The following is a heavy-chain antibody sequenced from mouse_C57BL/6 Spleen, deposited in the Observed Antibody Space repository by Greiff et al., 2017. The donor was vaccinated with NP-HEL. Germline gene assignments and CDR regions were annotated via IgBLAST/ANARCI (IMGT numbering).Heavy chain of an antibody. J-gene: IGHJ3*01. D-gene: IGHD2-4*01. V-gene: IGHV1-62-2*01. Sequence: LVESGAELVKPGASVKLSCKASGYTFTEYTIHWVKQRSGQGLEWIGWFYPGSGSIKYNEKFKDKATLTADKSSSTVYMELSRLTSEDSAVYFCARHEDRDYYDYEWFAYWGQGTLVTVSA. CDR1: GYTFTEYT. CDR3: ARHEDRDYYDYEWFAY. CDR2: FYPGSGSI.